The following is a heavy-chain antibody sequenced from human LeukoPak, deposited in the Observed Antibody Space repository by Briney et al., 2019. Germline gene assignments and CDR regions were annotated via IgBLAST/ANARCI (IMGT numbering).Heavy chain of an antibody. Sequence: PSETLSLTCTVSGGSFRSTSYYSGWIRQPPGKGLEWIGSMYYSGSTYYNQSLKSRVTISVDTSKNQFSLKLTSVTAADTAVYYCARHYYDTSDYYHWYFDYWGQGTLVTVSS. CDR3: ARHYYDTSDYYHWYFDY. V-gene: IGHV4-39*01. CDR1: GGSFRSTSYY. D-gene: IGHD3-22*01. CDR2: MYYSGST. J-gene: IGHJ4*02.